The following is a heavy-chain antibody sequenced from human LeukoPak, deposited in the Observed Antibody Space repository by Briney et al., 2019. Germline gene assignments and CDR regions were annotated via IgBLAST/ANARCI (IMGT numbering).Heavy chain of an antibody. D-gene: IGHD3-9*01. J-gene: IGHJ4*02. V-gene: IGHV3-30*18. CDR3: AKSCLDTYYDTLTGSDY. CDR2: ISYDGSNK. Sequence: PGGSLRLSCAASGFTFSNYGMHWVCQAPGKGLEWVAIISYDGSNKYYADSVKGRFTISRDNSKNTLYLQMNSLRAEDTAVYYCAKSCLDTYYDTLTGSDYWGQGTLVTVSS. CDR1: GFTFSNYG.